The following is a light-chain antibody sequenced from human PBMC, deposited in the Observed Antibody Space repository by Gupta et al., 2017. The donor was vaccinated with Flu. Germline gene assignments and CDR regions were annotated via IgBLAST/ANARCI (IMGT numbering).Light chain of an antibody. CDR3: QQRSNWPPIT. V-gene: IGKV3-11*01. CDR1: QSVSSY. J-gene: IGKJ5*01. Sequence: EIVLTQSRATLSLSPGERATLSCRASQSVSSYLAWYQQKPGQAPRLLIYDASNRATGIPARFSGSGSGTDFTLTISSREPEDFAVYYCQQRSNWPPITFGQGTRMEIK. CDR2: DAS.